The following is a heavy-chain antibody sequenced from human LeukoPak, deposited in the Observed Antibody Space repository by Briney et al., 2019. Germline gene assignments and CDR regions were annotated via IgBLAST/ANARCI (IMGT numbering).Heavy chain of an antibody. J-gene: IGHJ4*02. CDR2: VSGSGGST. Sequence: PGGSLRLSCAASGFTFSGSAMSWVRQTAGRGLEWVSGVSGSGGSTSYADSVKGRFTISRDNSKNTLYLEMTSLRAEDTAVYYCAKGSYSSSSDYWGQGTLVTVSS. V-gene: IGHV3-23*01. D-gene: IGHD6-6*01. CDR3: AKGSYSSSSDY. CDR1: GFTFSGSA.